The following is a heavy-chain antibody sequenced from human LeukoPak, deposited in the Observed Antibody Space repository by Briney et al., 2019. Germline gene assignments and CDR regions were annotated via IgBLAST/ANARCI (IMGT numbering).Heavy chain of an antibody. CDR1: GFTFSSYW. V-gene: IGHV3-53*01. Sequence: GGSLRLSCAASGFTFSSYWMSWVRQAPGKGLEWVSVIYSGGSTYYADSVKGRFTISRDNSKNTLYLQMNSLRAEDTAVYYCARGDFGYWGRGTLVTVSS. J-gene: IGHJ4*02. CDR3: ARGDFGY. CDR2: IYSGGST.